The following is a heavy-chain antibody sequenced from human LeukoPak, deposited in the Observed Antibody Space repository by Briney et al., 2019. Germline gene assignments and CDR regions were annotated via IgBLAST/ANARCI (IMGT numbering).Heavy chain of an antibody. CDR1: GFTFSSYS. J-gene: IGHJ4*02. Sequence: GGSLRLSCAASGFTFSSYSMNWVRQAPGKGLEWVSAISGSGGSTYYADSVKGRFTISRDNSKNTLYLQMNSLRAEDTAVYYCAKDLGSSSWYDFGYWGQGTLVTVSA. V-gene: IGHV3-23*01. CDR3: AKDLGSSSWYDFGY. D-gene: IGHD6-13*01. CDR2: ISGSGGST.